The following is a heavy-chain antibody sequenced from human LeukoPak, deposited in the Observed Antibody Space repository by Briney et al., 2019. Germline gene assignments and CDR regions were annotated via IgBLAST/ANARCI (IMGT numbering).Heavy chain of an antibody. CDR3: ARSPVYSSSWYDY. CDR2: VSSSGST. Sequence: SETLSLTCPVPGGSVNSDTSFWRWIRQPAGKGLEWFGHVSSSGSTNYIPSLKSRVTISVDTSNIQFSLKVNSVTAADTAVYYCARSPVYSSSWYDYWGQGTLVTVSS. D-gene: IGHD6-13*01. CDR1: GGSVNSDTSF. V-gene: IGHV4-61*09. J-gene: IGHJ4*02.